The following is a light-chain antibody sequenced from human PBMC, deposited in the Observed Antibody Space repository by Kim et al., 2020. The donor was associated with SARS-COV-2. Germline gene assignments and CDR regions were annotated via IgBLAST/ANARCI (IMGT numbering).Light chain of an antibody. V-gene: IGLV1-47*01. CDR2: RNN. Sequence: GQRVTISWSGSSSNIGTNYVNWYQQLPGTAPKRLISRNNQRPSGVPDRFSGSKSGTSASLAISGLRSEDEADYYCAAWDDSLSGGVFGGGTQLTVL. J-gene: IGLJ3*02. CDR3: AAWDDSLSGGV. CDR1: SSNIGTNY.